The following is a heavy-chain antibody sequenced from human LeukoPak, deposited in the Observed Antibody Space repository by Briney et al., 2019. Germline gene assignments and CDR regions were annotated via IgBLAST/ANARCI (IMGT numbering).Heavy chain of an antibody. V-gene: IGHV1-69*04. Sequence: SVKVSCKASGGTFSSYAISRVRQAPGQGLEWKGRIIPILGIANYAQKFQGRVTITADKSTSTAYMELSSLRSEDTAVYYCASATIYDSSGRYYFDYWGQGTLVTVSS. J-gene: IGHJ4*02. CDR3: ASATIYDSSGRYYFDY. CDR1: GGTFSSYA. D-gene: IGHD3-22*01. CDR2: IIPILGIA.